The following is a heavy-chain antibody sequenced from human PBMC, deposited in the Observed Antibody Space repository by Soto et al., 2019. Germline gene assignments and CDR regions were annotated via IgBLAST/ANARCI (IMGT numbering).Heavy chain of an antibody. CDR2: ISSSSSYI. CDR1: GFTFSSYS. Sequence: SGGSLRLSCAASGFTFSSYSMNWVRQAPGKGLEWVSSISSSSSYIYYADSVKGRFTISRDNAKNSLYLQMNSLRAEDTAVYYCARDVNVEMATMAAFDIWGQGTMVTVSS. D-gene: IGHD5-12*01. J-gene: IGHJ3*02. V-gene: IGHV3-21*01. CDR3: ARDVNVEMATMAAFDI.